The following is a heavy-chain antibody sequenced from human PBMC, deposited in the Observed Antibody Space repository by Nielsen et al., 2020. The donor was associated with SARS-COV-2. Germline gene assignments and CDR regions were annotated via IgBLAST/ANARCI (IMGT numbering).Heavy chain of an antibody. D-gene: IGHD3-3*01. J-gene: IGHJ6*03. Sequence: GSLRLSCAASGFTFSDYYMSWIRQAPGKGLEWVSYISSSSSYTNYADSVKGRFTISRDNAKNSLYLQMNSLRAEDTAVYYCAKEGSRFLEWFYYYYMDVWGKGTTVTVSS. CDR2: ISSSSSYT. CDR1: GFTFSDYY. V-gene: IGHV3-11*06. CDR3: AKEGSRFLEWFYYYYMDV.